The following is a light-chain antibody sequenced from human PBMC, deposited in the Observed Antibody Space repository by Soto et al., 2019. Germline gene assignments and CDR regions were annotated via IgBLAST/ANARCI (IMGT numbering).Light chain of an antibody. J-gene: IGLJ1*01. CDR1: ISDVGGYNY. Sequence: QSALTQPRSLSGSPGQSVTISCTGTISDVGGYNYVSWYQHHTGKAPKLMIYDVDKRPSGVPGRFSGSKSGNTASLTISGLQAEDEADYYCCSNAGSYTFVFRTGTKVTVL. CDR3: CSNAGSYTFV. V-gene: IGLV2-11*01. CDR2: DVD.